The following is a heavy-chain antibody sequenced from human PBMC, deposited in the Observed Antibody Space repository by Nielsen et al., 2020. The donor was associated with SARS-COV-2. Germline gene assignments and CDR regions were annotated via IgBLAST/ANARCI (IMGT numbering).Heavy chain of an antibody. D-gene: IGHD2-2*01. CDR2: IYSGGST. J-gene: IGHJ4*02. CDR3: ARDRVPAAHSDFDY. V-gene: IGHV3-53*01. Sequence: GGSLRLSCAASGFTVSSNYMSWVRQAPGKGLEWVSVIYSGGSTYYADSVKGRFTISRDNSKNTLYLQMNSLRAEDTAVYYCARDRVPAAHSDFDYWGQGTLVTVSS. CDR1: GFTVSSNY.